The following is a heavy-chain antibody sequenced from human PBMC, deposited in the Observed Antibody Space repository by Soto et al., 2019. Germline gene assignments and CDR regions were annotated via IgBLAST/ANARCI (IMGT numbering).Heavy chain of an antibody. CDR3: AHIMITWGGVSALDAFDM. D-gene: IGHD3-16*01. CDR1: GFSLSAIRVG. Sequence: SGPTLVNPTQTLTLTCSFSGFSLSAIRVGVAWIRQPPGKALEWLAIIYWDDDRRYSPSLKTRLTITKDTSKNQVVLTMTNLDPGDTATYYCAHIMITWGGVSALDAFDMWGQGTMVTVSS. V-gene: IGHV2-5*02. CDR2: IYWDDDR. J-gene: IGHJ3*02.